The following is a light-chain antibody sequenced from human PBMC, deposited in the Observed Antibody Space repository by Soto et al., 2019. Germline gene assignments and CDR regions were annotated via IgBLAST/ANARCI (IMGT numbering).Light chain of an antibody. CDR1: SSDVGGYKY. CDR3: SSYTSSSTLV. V-gene: IGLV2-14*01. CDR2: EVS. Sequence: SALTQPASVSGSPGQSITISCTGTSSDVGGYKYVSWYQQHQGKAPKLMIYEVSNRPSGVSNRFSGSKSGNTASLTISRFQAEDEADYYCSSYTSSSTLVFGTGTKVTVL. J-gene: IGLJ1*01.